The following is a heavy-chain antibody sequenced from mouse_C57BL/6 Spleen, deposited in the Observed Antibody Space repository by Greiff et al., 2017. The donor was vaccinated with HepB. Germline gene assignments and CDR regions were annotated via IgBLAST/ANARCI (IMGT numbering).Heavy chain of an antibody. J-gene: IGHJ2*01. CDR3: ARRGIAPYYFDY. CDR2: ISNGGGST. Sequence: EVQRVESGGGLVQPGGSLKLSCAASGFTFSDYYMYWVRQTPEKRLEWVAYISNGGGSTYYPDTVKGRFTISRDNAKNTLYLQMSRLKSEDTAMYYCARRGIAPYYFDYWGQGTTLTVSS. V-gene: IGHV5-12*01. CDR1: GFTFSDYY.